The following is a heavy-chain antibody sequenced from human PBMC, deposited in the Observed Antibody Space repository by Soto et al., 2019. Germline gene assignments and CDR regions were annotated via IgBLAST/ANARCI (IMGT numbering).Heavy chain of an antibody. CDR1: GGSFSGYY. CDR3: ARSLLSGAFDI. V-gene: IGHV4-34*01. CDR2: INHSGST. D-gene: IGHD3-10*02. Sequence: SETLSLTCAVYGGSFSGYYWSWIRQPPGKGLEWIGEINHSGSTNYNPSLKSRVTISVDTSKNQFSLKLSSMTAADTAVYYCARSLLSGAFDIWGQGTMVTVSS. J-gene: IGHJ3*02.